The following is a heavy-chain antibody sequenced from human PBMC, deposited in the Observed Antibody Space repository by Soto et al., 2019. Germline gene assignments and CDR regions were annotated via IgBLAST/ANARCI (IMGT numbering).Heavy chain of an antibody. J-gene: IGHJ4*02. CDR2: ISGSGGSI. V-gene: IGHV3-23*02. CDR1: GFTFSSYP. CDR3: ACLGSGSWDFDY. D-gene: IGHD3-10*02. Sequence: EVQLLESGGGLVQPGGSLRLSCAASGFTFSSYPMSWVRQAPGKGLEWVSAISGSGGSIYYNPSLKSRVTISVDTSKNQFSLKLSSVTAADTAVYYCACLGSGSWDFDYWGQGTLVTVSS.